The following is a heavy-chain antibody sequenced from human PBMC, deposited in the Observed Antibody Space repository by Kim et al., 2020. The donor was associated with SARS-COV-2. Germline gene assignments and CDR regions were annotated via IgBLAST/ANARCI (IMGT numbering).Heavy chain of an antibody. J-gene: IGHJ5*02. CDR2: INQSGST. V-gene: IGHV4-34*01. CDR3: ASEGIVGATSRPDP. D-gene: IGHD1-26*01. Sequence: SETLSLTCAVYGGSFSGYYWSWIRQPPGKGLEWIGEINQSGSTNYNPSLKSRVTISVDTSKNQFSLKLSSVTAADTAVYYCASEGIVGATSRPDPWGQGTLVTVSS. CDR1: GGSFSGYY.